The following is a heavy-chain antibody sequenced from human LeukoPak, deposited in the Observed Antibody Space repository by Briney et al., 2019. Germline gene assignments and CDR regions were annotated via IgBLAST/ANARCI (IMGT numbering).Heavy chain of an antibody. CDR1: GFTFSRYA. J-gene: IGHJ4*02. CDR3: ARGGRLLDY. V-gene: IGHV3-30-3*01. D-gene: IGHD5-12*01. Sequence: GGSLRLSCAASGFTFSRYAMHWVRQAPGKGLEWVAAISYDGNNKQYPDSVKGRFTISRDNSKDTLYLVMNSLRDDDTAVYYCARGGRLLDYWGQGTLVTVSS. CDR2: ISYDGNNK.